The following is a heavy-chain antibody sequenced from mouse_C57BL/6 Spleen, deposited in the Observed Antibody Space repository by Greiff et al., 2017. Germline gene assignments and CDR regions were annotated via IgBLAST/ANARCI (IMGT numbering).Heavy chain of an antibody. CDR1: GFTFSSYA. CDR3: ARQDHEDYFDY. J-gene: IGHJ2*01. Sequence: EVKLMESGGGLVKPGGSLKLSCAASGFTFSSYAMSWVRQTPEKRLEWVATISDGGSYTYYPDNVKGRFTISRDNAKNNLYLQMSHLKSEDTAMYYCARQDHEDYFDYWGQGTTLTVSS. CDR2: ISDGGSYT. V-gene: IGHV5-4*03.